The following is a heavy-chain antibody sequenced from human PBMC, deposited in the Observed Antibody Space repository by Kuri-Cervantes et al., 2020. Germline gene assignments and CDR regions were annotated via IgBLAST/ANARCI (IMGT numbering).Heavy chain of an antibody. J-gene: IGHJ4*02. D-gene: IGHD5-24*01. CDR2: IVVGSGNT. V-gene: IGHV1-58*01. Sequence: SVKVSCKASGFTFTSSAVQWVRQARGQRLEWIGWIVVGSGNTNYAQKFQERVTITRDMSTSTAYMELSSLRSEDTAVYYCARETEHRRDANFDYWGQGTLVTVSS. CDR3: ARETEHRRDANFDY. CDR1: GFTFTSSA.